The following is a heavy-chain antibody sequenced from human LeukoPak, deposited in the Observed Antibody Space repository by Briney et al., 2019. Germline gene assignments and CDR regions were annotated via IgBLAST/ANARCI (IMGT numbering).Heavy chain of an antibody. V-gene: IGHV3-7*01. CDR1: GFTFSNNW. CDR2: INQDGSEK. CDR3: ARLGTVTRARFDY. J-gene: IGHJ4*02. D-gene: IGHD4-17*01. Sequence: GGTLRLSCVVSGFTFSNNWMSWVRQTPGKGLEWVANINQDGSEKYYVDSVKGRFTISRDSAENSVYLQMSSLRADDTAVYHCARLGTVTRARFDYWGQGTLVTVSS.